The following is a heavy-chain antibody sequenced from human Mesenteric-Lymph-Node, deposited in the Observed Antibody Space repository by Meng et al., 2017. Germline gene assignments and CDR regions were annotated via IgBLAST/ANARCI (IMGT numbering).Heavy chain of an antibody. D-gene: IGHD3-22*01. CDR1: CGSFGNCCYY. V-gene: IGHV4-31*01. Sequence: VHSQVALPGLVNASQTRALTFTVSCGSFGNCCYYLGWIRQHPGKGLGWIGYIYYSGSTYYNPSLKSLVTISVDTSKNQFSLTLSSVTAADTAVYYCARSPYYYYSSGSRPLNWVDPWGQGTLVTVSS. CDR3: ARSPYYYYSSGSRPLNWVDP. J-gene: IGHJ5*02. CDR2: IYYSGST.